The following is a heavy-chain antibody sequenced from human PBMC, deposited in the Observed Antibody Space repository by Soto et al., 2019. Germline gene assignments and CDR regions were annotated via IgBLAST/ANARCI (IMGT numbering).Heavy chain of an antibody. D-gene: IGHD3-10*01. CDR3: ARERSLVLLWFGDYGMDV. CDR2: ISYDGSNK. Sequence: GGSLRLSCAASGFTFSSYAMHWVRQAPGKGLEWVAVISYDGSNKYYADSVKGRFTISRDNSKNTLYLQMNSLRAEDTAVYYCARERSLVLLWFGDYGMDVWGQGTTVTVSS. J-gene: IGHJ6*02. V-gene: IGHV3-30-3*01. CDR1: GFTFSSYA.